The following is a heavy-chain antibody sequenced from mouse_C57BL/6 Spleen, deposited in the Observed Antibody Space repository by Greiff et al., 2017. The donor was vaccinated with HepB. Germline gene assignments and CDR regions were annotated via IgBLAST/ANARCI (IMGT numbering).Heavy chain of an antibody. V-gene: IGHV1-82*01. CDR2: IYPGDGDT. CDR1: GYAFSSSW. CDR3: ARDYGSSSYAMDY. Sequence: VQLQQSGPELVKPGASVKISCKASGYAFSSSWMNWVKQRPGKGLEWIGRIYPGDGDTNYNGKFKGKATLTADKSSSTAYMQLSSRTSEDSAVYFCARDYGSSSYAMDYWGQGTSVTVSS. D-gene: IGHD1-1*01. J-gene: IGHJ4*01.